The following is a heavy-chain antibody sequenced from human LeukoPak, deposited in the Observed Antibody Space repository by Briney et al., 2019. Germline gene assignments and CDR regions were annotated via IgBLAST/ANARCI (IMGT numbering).Heavy chain of an antibody. CDR2: INPSGGST. Sequence: ASVKVSCKASGYTFTSYYMHWVRQAPGQGLEWMGIINPSGGSTSYAQKFQGRVTMTRDMSTSTVYMELSSLRSDDTAVYYCARDLDYYDSSGFNSSEYWGQGTLVTVSS. CDR3: ARDLDYYDSSGFNSSEY. D-gene: IGHD3-22*01. CDR1: GYTFTSYY. V-gene: IGHV1-46*01. J-gene: IGHJ4*02.